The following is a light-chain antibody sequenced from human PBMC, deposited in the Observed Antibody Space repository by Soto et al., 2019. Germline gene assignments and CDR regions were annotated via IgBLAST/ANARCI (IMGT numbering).Light chain of an antibody. CDR1: SGDVGGYDS. J-gene: IGLJ1*01. Sequence: QSVLTQPQSVSGSPGQSVTISCTGTSGDVGGYDSVSWYQQHPGKAPKVMIYDVTKRPSGVPDRFSGSKSGNTASLTISGLQGEDEAEYYCCSYAGSYSYVFGTGTKVTVL. CDR2: DVT. V-gene: IGLV2-11*01. CDR3: CSYAGSYSYV.